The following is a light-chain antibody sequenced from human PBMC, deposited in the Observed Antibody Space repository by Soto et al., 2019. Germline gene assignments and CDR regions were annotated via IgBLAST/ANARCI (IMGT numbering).Light chain of an antibody. CDR1: SSDVGGSTH. CDR2: EVS. V-gene: IGLV2-14*01. CDR3: NSYTTSSTYV. Sequence: QSALTQPASVSGSPGQSIAISCTGTSSDVGGSTHVSWYQHHPGEAPKLMIYEVSNRPSGVSDRFSGSKSGNTASLTISGVHADDEADYYCNSYTTSSTYVFGTGTKLTVL. J-gene: IGLJ1*01.